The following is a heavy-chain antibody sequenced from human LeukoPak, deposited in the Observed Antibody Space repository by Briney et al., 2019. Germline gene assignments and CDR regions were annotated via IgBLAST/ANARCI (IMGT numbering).Heavy chain of an antibody. CDR2: IYPGDSDT. CDR1: GFDFSTYW. V-gene: IGHV5-51*01. Sequence: GESLKISCKGSGFDFSTYWIGWVRQIPGKGLECMGIIYPGDSDTRYSPSFQGQVIISAGKSISTAYLQWSSLKASDTAMYYCARQQIYQLGPNFDNWGQGTLVTVSS. D-gene: IGHD5-12*01. J-gene: IGHJ4*02. CDR3: ARQQIYQLGPNFDN.